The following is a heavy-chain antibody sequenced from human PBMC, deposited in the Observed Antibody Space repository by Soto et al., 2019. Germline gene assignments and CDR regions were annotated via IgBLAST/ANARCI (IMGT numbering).Heavy chain of an antibody. Sequence: GGSLRLSCAASGFTFSSYGMHWVRQAPGKGLEWVAVIWYDGSNKYYADSVKGRFTISRDNSKNTLYLQMNSLRAEDTAVYYCAREGDFWSGIAEVAYFDYWGQGTLVTVSS. CDR2: IWYDGSNK. CDR3: AREGDFWSGIAEVAYFDY. D-gene: IGHD3-3*01. V-gene: IGHV3-33*01. CDR1: GFTFSSYG. J-gene: IGHJ4*02.